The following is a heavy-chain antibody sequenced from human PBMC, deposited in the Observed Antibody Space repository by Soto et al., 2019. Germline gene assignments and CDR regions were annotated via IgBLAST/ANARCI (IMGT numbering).Heavy chain of an antibody. D-gene: IGHD6-13*01. CDR2: IYSGGST. V-gene: IGHV3-53*04. J-gene: IGHJ4*02. CDR1: GFTVSSNY. Sequence: EVQLVESGGGLVQPGGSLRLSCAASGFTVSSNYMSWVRQAPGKGLAWVSVIYSGGSTYYADSVKCRFTISRHNAKNTLYLQTNSLSGEDTAVYYCATEAAGIDYLGQGTLVTVSS. CDR3: ATEAAGIDY.